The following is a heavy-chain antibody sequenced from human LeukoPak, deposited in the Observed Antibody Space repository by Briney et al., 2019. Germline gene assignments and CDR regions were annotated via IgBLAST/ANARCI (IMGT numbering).Heavy chain of an antibody. Sequence: PSETLSLTCTVSTGSINSYYWGWVRQPAGRGLEWIGRIYTTGHTDYDPSLQSRVTMSVDTSQKQFSLNLRSVTAADTAIYFCARHGYTASHFFLDYWGQGTLVTVSS. J-gene: IGHJ4*02. V-gene: IGHV4-4*07. CDR3: ARHGYTASHFFLDY. D-gene: IGHD3-16*02. CDR1: TGSINSYY. CDR2: IYTTGHT.